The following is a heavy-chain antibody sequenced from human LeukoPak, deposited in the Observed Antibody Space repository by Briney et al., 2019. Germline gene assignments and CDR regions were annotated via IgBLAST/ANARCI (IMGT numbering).Heavy chain of an antibody. Sequence: SETLSLTCTVSGGSISSGDYYWSWLRQPPGTGLEWVGYIYYSGSTYYNPSLKSRVTISVDTSKNQFSLKLSSVTAADTAVYYCARLYYYDSSGLDYWGQGTLVTVSS. CDR2: IYYSGST. CDR3: ARLYYYDSSGLDY. CDR1: GGSISSGDYY. J-gene: IGHJ4*02. V-gene: IGHV4-30-4*08. D-gene: IGHD3-22*01.